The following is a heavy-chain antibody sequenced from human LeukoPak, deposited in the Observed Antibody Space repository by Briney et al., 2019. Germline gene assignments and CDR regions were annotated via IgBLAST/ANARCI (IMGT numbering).Heavy chain of an antibody. CDR1: GFTFSSYS. V-gene: IGHV3-21*01. J-gene: IGHJ2*01. CDR2: ISSSSSYI. D-gene: IGHD4-17*01. Sequence: GGSLRLSCAASGFTFSSYSMNWVRQAPGKGLEWVSSISSSSSYIYYADSVKGRFTISRDNAKNSLYLQMNSLRAEDTAVYYCARASDYEYWYFDLWGRGTLVTVSS. CDR3: ARASDYEYWYFDL.